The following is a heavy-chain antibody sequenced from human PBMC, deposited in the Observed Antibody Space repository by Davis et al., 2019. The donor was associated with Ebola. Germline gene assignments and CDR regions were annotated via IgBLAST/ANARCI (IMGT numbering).Heavy chain of an antibody. CDR1: GFTFSSIS. V-gene: IGHV3-74*01. J-gene: IGHJ3*02. D-gene: IGHD5-24*01. CDR3: AREMATTNDAFDI. Sequence: HTGGSLRLSCEASGFTFSSISMSWVRQAPGKGLVWVSLINSDGSSTSYADSVKGRFTISRDNAKNTLYLQKNSLRVEDTAVYYCAREMATTNDAFDIWGQGTMVSVSS. CDR2: INSDGSST.